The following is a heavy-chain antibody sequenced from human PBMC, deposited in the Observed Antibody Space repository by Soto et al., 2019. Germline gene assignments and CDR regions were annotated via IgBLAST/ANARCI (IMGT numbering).Heavy chain of an antibody. V-gene: IGHV4-34*01. CDR2: INHSGST. Sequence: SETLSLTCVVYGGSFSGYYWSWIRQPPGKGLEWIGEINHSGSTNYNPSLKSRVTISVDTSKNQFSLKLSSVTAADTAVYYCARGSKIWFGEIGASDIWGKGTMVTVSS. CDR1: GGSFSGYY. J-gene: IGHJ3*02. D-gene: IGHD3-10*01. CDR3: ARGSKIWFGEIGASDI.